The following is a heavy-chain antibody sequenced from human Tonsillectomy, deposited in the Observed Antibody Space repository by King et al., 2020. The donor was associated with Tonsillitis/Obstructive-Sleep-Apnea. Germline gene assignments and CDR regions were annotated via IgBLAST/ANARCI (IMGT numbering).Heavy chain of an antibody. CDR3: ARHPTGGGYCSGGSCYSGQYWYFDL. J-gene: IGHJ2*01. CDR2: IYPGDSDT. CDR1: GYSFTSYW. D-gene: IGHD2-15*01. Sequence: VQLVESGAEVKKPGESLKISCKGSGYSFTSYWIGWVRQMPGKGLEWMGIIYPGDSDTRYSPSFQGQVTISADKSISTAYLQWSSLKASDTAMYYCARHPTGGGYCSGGSCYSGQYWYFDLWGRGTLVTVSS. V-gene: IGHV5-51*01.